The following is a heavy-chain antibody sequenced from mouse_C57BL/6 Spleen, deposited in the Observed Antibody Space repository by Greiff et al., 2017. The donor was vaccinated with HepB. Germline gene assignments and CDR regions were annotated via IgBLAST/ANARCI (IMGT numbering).Heavy chain of an antibody. V-gene: IGHV1-55*01. J-gene: IGHJ4*01. Sequence: VQLQQSGAELVKPGASVKMSCKASGYTFTSYWITWVKQRPGQGLEWIGDIYPGSGSTNYHEKFKSKSTLTVDTSSSTDYMQLSSLTSEDYAVYYCARVGLNYGGAMDYWGQGTSVTVSS. CDR2: IYPGSGST. CDR1: GYTFTSYW. CDR3: ARVGLNYGGAMDY. D-gene: IGHD1-1*01.